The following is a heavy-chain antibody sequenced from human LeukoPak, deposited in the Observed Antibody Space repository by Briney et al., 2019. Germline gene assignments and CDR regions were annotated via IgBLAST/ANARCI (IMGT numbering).Heavy chain of an antibody. J-gene: IGHJ4*02. CDR3: ATTKPGAPNLLDS. V-gene: IGHV3-48*03. CDR1: GFTFSSYE. CDR2: ISISGSTI. D-gene: IGHD2-8*02. Sequence: PGGSLRLSCAASGFTFSSYEMNWVRQAPGKGLEWVSYISISGSTIHYADSVKGRFTISRNNAKNALYLQMNSLRAEDTAVYFCATTKPGAPNLLDSWGQGTLVTVSS.